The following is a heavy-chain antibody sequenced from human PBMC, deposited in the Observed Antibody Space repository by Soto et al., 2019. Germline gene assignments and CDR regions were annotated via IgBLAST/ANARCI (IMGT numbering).Heavy chain of an antibody. CDR1: GFTFSNYA. J-gene: IGHJ6*02. D-gene: IGHD2-21*01. V-gene: IGHV3-23*01. Sequence: WGSLRLSCAASGFTFSNYAMSWVRQAPGTGLEWVSTISGSGGSTYYADPVNGRFTISRDNSKSTLYLQMNSLRAEDTAEYYCAKSSVKAIPGYFYGMDVWGQGTTVTVSS. CDR3: AKSSVKAIPGYFYGMDV. CDR2: ISGSGGST.